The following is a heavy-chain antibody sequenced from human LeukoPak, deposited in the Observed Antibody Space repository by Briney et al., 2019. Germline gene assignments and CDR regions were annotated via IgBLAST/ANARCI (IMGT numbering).Heavy chain of an antibody. D-gene: IGHD2-2*01. Sequence: SETLSLTCAVSGGSISGGGYYWRWIRQPPGKSLGCIGYIYPSGSTYYNSSLKSRVTISVDRSKNQFSLKLSSVTAADTAVYYCARDMGGIVVVPAAKIKGYAFDIWGQGTMVTVSS. CDR3: ARDMGGIVVVPAAKIKGYAFDI. CDR2: IYPSGST. V-gene: IGHV4-30-2*01. J-gene: IGHJ3*02. CDR1: GGSISGGGYY.